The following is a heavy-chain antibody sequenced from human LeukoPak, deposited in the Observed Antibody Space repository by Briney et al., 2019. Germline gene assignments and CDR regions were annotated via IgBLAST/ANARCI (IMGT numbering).Heavy chain of an antibody. Sequence: SETLSLTCTVSGGSISSYYWSWIRQPAGKGLEWIGRIYTSGSTNYNPSLKSRVTITVDTSKNQFSLKLSSVTAADTAVYYCARVDYYYGMDVWGQGTTVTVSS. J-gene: IGHJ6*02. CDR2: IYTSGST. CDR1: GGSISSYY. CDR3: ARVDYYYGMDV. V-gene: IGHV4-4*07.